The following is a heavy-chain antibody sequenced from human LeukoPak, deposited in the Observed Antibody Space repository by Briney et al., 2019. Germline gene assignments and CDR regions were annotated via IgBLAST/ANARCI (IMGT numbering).Heavy chain of an antibody. CDR1: GYTFTSYD. D-gene: IGHD6-13*01. CDR3: ANLYGSSWEVDF. V-gene: IGHV1-8*01. Sequence: ASVKVSCKASGYTFTSYDINWVRQATGQGLEWMGWMNPNSGNTGYAQKFQGRVTMTRNTSISTAYMELSSLRAEDTAVYYCANLYGSSWEVDFWGQGTLVTVSS. CDR2: MNPNSGNT. J-gene: IGHJ4*02.